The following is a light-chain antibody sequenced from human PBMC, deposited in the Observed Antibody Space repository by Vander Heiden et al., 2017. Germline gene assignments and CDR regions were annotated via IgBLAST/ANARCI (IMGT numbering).Light chain of an antibody. J-gene: IGLJ1*01. V-gene: IGLV3-1*01. CDR1: KLGDKY. Sequence: SYALPQPPSVSVSPGKTASTACTGDKLGDKYACWYQQNPGRSPGLVIYQDGKRPSGIPERFSGSNSGTSATLTISGTQAVDEADYYCQAWDSSTYVFGTGTKVTVL. CDR3: QAWDSSTYV. CDR2: QDG.